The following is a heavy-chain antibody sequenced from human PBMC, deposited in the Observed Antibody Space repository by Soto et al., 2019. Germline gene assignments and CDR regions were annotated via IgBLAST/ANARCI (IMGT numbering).Heavy chain of an antibody. CDR1: GGSISSSNW. Sequence: SETLSLTCAVSGGSISSSNWWSWVRQPPGKGLEWIGEIYHSGSTNYNPSLKSRVTISVDKSKNQFSLKLSSVTAADTAVYYCARIPHGELKPYYFDYWGQGTLVT. V-gene: IGHV4-4*02. J-gene: IGHJ4*02. D-gene: IGHD1-26*01. CDR3: ARIPHGELKPYYFDY. CDR2: IYHSGST.